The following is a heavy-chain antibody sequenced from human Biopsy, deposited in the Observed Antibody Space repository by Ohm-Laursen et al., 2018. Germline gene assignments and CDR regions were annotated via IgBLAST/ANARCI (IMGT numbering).Heavy chain of an antibody. D-gene: IGHD5/OR15-5a*01. CDR1: GFTFRTYG. V-gene: IGHV3-30*18. Sequence: SLRLSCAAPGFTFRTYGMHWVRLAPRKGLEWVAVISYDQITKHYADSVRGRFTISRDNSKNTLYLQVNSLRAEDTAVYYCAKDLSVYYYYGIDVWGQGTTVTVSS. J-gene: IGHJ6*02. CDR2: ISYDQITK. CDR3: AKDLSVYYYYGIDV.